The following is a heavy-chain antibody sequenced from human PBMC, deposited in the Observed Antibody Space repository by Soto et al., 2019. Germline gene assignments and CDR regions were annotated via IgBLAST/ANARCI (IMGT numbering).Heavy chain of an antibody. CDR2: IIPIFGTA. CDR1: GGTFSSYA. J-gene: IGHJ5*02. CDR3: ATELLEWPKNWFDP. V-gene: IGHV1-69*13. D-gene: IGHD3-3*01. Sequence: GPPVKVSCKASGGTFSSYAISWVRQAPGQGLEWMGGIIPIFGTANYAQKFQGRVTITADESTSTAYMELSSLRSEDTAVYYCATELLEWPKNWFDPWGQGTLVTVSS.